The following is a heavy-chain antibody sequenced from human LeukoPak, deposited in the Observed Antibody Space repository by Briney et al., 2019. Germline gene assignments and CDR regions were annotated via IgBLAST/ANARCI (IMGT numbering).Heavy chain of an antibody. D-gene: IGHD1-26*01. J-gene: IGHJ3*02. CDR1: GFIFSSYG. CDR2: ISYDGSNK. V-gene: IGHV3-30*19. CDR3: ARARGTYSHDDFDI. Sequence: GGSLRLSCVTSGFIFSSYGIHWVRQAPGKGLEWVAVISYDGSNKYHADSVKGRFTISRDNSKNTLYLQMNSLRAEDTAVYYCARARGTYSHDDFDIWGQGTMVTVSS.